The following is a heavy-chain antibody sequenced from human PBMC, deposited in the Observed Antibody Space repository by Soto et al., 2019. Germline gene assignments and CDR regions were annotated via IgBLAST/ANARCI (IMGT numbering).Heavy chain of an antibody. CDR1: GGSISGYY. J-gene: IGHJ4*02. V-gene: IGHV4-39*01. D-gene: IGHD3-10*01. Sequence: SETLSLTCTVSGGSISGYYWTWIRQPPGKGLEWVGSLFYGGTTDYNPSLKSRLTMSLDTSKNHFSLKLRSVTAADTAVYYCARHRGPAPDYWGQGTLVTVSS. CDR3: ARHRGPAPDY. CDR2: LFYGGTT.